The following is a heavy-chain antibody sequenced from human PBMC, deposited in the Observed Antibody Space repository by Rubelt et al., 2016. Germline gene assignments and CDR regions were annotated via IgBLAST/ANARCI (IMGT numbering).Heavy chain of an antibody. CDR3: ARVGDSGGGYGYTGLYYFDY. D-gene: IGHD5-18*01. Sequence: TVSGGSISGYFWCWIRQPPGKGLEWIGYIYYSGSTNYNSSLKSRVTISVDTSKSQFSLNLSSVTAADTAVYYCARVGDSGGGYGYTGLYYFDYWGQGTLVTVSS. CDR1: GGSISGYF. CDR2: IYYSGST. V-gene: IGHV4-59*01. J-gene: IGHJ4*02.